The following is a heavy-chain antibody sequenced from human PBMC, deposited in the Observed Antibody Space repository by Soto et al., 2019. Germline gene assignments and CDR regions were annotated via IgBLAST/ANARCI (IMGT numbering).Heavy chain of an antibody. V-gene: IGHV4-59*08. CDR3: ARHGSRDVVRFDY. CDR1: GDSISGYY. J-gene: IGHJ4*02. Sequence: HVQLQESGPGLVKPSETLSLTCTVSGDSISGYYWNWIRQPPGKGLEWIGYIYYSGSTNYSPSLKSRVTISVDTSKNQFSLNLTSVTAADTAMYYCARHGSRDVVRFDYWGQGILVSVSS. D-gene: IGHD2-15*01. CDR2: IYYSGST.